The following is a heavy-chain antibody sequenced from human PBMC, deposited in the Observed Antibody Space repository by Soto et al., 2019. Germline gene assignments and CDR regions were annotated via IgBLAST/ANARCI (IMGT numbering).Heavy chain of an antibody. D-gene: IGHD6-13*01. V-gene: IGHV1-58*01. J-gene: IGHJ1*01. CDR3: ARDTSSTSLRAEYFQF. CDR2: IVVGSGNT. CDR1: GLTFTSSA. Sequence: SVKGSCKASGLTFTSSAVQWVRQARGQRLEWIGWIVVGSGNTNYAQKFQERVTITRDMSTSTAYMELSSLRSEDTAVYYCARDTSSTSLRAEYFQFWGQGTQVTVSS.